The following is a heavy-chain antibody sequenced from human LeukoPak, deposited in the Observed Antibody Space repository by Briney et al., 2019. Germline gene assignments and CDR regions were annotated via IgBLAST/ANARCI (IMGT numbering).Heavy chain of an antibody. V-gene: IGHV3-23*01. CDR3: AKGGYCSSSSCYYGWFEP. CDR2: TSAGGSST. J-gene: IGHJ5*02. CDR1: GFSFSSYA. Sequence: PGRSLRLSCAASGFSFSSYAMHWVRQAPGKGLEWVSTTSAGGSSTYYADSMKGRFTISRDNSKNTFYLQMNSLRAEDTAAYYCAKGGYCSSSSCYYGWFEPWGQGTLVTVSS. D-gene: IGHD2-2*01.